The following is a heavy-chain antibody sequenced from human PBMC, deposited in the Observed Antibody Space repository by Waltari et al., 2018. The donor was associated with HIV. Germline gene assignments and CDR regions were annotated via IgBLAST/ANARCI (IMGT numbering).Heavy chain of an antibody. CDR3: ARGPSLRVFRGNLYFNSSLDV. V-gene: IGHV4-34*02. Sequence: QVQLKQWGAGLVKPSETLSLTCLVSAGLFNGFYWTWVRHSPGKGLEWIGEIDHSGTSRFNPSLKRRITISMDTSRSHFALKLSPATPADTAVYYCARGPSLRVFRGNLYFNSSLDVWGQGTTVIVSS. D-gene: IGHD3-16*01. CDR2: IDHSGTS. J-gene: IGHJ6*02. CDR1: AGLFNGFY.